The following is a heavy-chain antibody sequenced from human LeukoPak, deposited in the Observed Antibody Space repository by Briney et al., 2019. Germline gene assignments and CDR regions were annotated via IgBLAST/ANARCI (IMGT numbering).Heavy chain of an antibody. CDR1: GFTFSSYS. Sequence: GGSLRLSCAASGFTFSSYSMNWVRQAPGKGLEWVSSISSSSSYIYYADSVKGRFTISRDNAKNSLYLQMNSLRAEDTAVYYCARDSSSSNAFDYWGQGTLVTVSS. V-gene: IGHV3-21*01. J-gene: IGHJ4*02. D-gene: IGHD6-6*01. CDR3: ARDSSSSNAFDY. CDR2: ISSSSSYI.